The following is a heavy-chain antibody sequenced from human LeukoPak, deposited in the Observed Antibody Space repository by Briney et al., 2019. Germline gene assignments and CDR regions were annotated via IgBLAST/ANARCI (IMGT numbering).Heavy chain of an antibody. CDR1: GFTFSSYS. V-gene: IGHV3-48*02. D-gene: IGHD3-22*01. CDR2: ISSSSGTI. CDR3: ARDLNLYDSSGYYPR. Sequence: QPGGSLRLSCAASGFTFSSYSMNWVRQAPGKGLEWVSYISSSSGTIYYADSVKGRFTISRDNAENSPYLQMNSLRDEDTAVYSCARDLNLYDSSGYYPRWGQGTLVTVPS. J-gene: IGHJ4*02.